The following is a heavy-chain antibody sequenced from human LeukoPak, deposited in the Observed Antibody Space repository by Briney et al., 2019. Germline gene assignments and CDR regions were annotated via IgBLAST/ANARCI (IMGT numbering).Heavy chain of an antibody. V-gene: IGHV3-48*01. CDR2: ISTSSNTI. Sequence: GGSLRLSCAASGFTFSTYSMNWVRQAPGKGLEWISYISTSSNTIYYADSVKGRFTISRDSPKNTLFLHMNTLRAEDTAIYYCAKDRTVGASYWYFDLWGRGTLVTVSS. J-gene: IGHJ2*01. CDR1: GFTFSTYS. D-gene: IGHD1-26*01. CDR3: AKDRTVGASYWYFDL.